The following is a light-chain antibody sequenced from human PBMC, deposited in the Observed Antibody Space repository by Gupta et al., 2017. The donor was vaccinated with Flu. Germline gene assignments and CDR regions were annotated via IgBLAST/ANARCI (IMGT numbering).Light chain of an antibody. Sequence: DIQMTQHPSSLSASVGARVTITCRASQDIGNYLAWYQQKPGETPKHLVYAASTLQSGVPSRFSGSGSGTDFTLTISSLQPEDVATYYCQKYNSAPPFTFGPGTKVDIK. CDR1: QDIGNY. V-gene: IGKV1-27*01. J-gene: IGKJ3*01. CDR3: QKYNSAPPFT. CDR2: AAS.